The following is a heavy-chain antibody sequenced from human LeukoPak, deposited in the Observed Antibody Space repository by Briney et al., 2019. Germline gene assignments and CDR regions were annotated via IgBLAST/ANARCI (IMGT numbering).Heavy chain of an antibody. CDR3: AKPDCGGECSMFDY. J-gene: IGHJ4*02. CDR1: GFTLHDYG. D-gene: IGHD2-21*01. CDR2: IWYDGSKT. V-gene: IGHV3-33*06. Sequence: GRSLRLSCVVSGFTLHDYGMHWVRRAPGKGLEWVALIWYDGSKTLYADSVKGRFTISRDTSKNTMYLQMNNLRVDDTAVYYCAKPDCGGECSMFDYWGQGTLVTVSS.